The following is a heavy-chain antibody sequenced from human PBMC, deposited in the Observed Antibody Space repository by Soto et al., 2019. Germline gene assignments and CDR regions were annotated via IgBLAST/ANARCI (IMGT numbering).Heavy chain of an antibody. CDR1: GFTFSSYA. CDR2: ISYDGSNK. J-gene: IGHJ6*02. V-gene: IGHV3-30-3*01. Sequence: QVQLVESGGGVVQPGRSLRLSCAASGFTFSSYAMHWVRQAPGKGLEWVAVISYDGSNKYYADSVKGRFTISRDNSKNTLYLQMNSLRAEDTAVYYCARDRRRSTAMVLPVGIDVCGQGTTVTVSS. CDR3: ARDRRRSTAMVLPVGIDV. D-gene: IGHD5-18*01.